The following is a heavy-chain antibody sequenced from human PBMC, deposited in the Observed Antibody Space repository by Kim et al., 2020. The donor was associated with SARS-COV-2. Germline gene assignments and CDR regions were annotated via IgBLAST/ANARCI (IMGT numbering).Heavy chain of an antibody. Sequence: ASVKVSCKASGYTFTGYYLHWVRQAPGQGLEWMGWINPNSDGTSYAQKFQGRVTMTRDTSISTAYMELSRLRSDDTAVYYCARVGVSTYSDISTGAFDIW. J-gene: IGHJ3*02. D-gene: IGHD3-9*01. CDR3: ARVGVSTYSDISTGAFDI. CDR1: GYTFTGYY. CDR2: INPNSDGT. V-gene: IGHV1-2*02.